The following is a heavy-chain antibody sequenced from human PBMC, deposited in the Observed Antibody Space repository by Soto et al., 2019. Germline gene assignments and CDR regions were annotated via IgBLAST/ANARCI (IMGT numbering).Heavy chain of an antibody. CDR3: ARGGGSYYLLSFDS. CDR1: GGSISSYY. D-gene: IGHD1-26*01. J-gene: IGHJ4*02. Sequence: QVQLQESGPGLVKPSETLSLTCTVSGGSISSYYWSWIRQPPGKGLEWIGYIYYSGSTNYNPSLTSRGTISVDTSKNQFSLKLSSVTAADTAVYYCARGGGSYYLLSFDSWGQGTLVTVSS. V-gene: IGHV4-59*08. CDR2: IYYSGST.